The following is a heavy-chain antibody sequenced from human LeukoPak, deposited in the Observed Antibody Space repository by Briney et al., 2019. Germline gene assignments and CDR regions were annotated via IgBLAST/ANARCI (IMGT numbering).Heavy chain of an antibody. J-gene: IGHJ4*02. CDR3: ARARYYYDSSGYYLDY. V-gene: IGHV4-39*07. D-gene: IGHD3-22*01. Sequence: SETLSLTCTVSGGSISSYYWGWIRQPPGKGLEWIGSIYYSGSTYYNPSLKSRVTISVDTSKNQFSLKLSSVTAADTAVYYCARARYYYDSSGYYLDYWGQGTLVTVSS. CDR2: IYYSGST. CDR1: GGSISSYY.